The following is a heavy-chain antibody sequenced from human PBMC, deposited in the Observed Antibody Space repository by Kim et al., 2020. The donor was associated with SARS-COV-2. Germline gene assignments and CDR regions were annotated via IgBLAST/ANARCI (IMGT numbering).Heavy chain of an antibody. Sequence: GGSLRLSCAASGFTFGSCAIHWVRQAPGKGLEWVAVISCDGGNKNYADSVKGRFTISRDNSKNTLYLQMNSLRAEDTALYYCAKDTWSRLRGLTYAYF. CDR2: ISCDGGNK. D-gene: IGHD3-10*01. V-gene: IGHV3-30-3*01. CDR3: AKDTWSRLRGLTYAYF. CDR1: GFTFGSCA. J-gene: IGHJ4*01.